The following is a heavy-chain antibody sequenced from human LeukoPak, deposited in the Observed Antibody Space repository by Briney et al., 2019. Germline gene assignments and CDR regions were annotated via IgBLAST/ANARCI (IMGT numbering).Heavy chain of an antibody. CDR3: AKVFYCDSSGYFDC. D-gene: IGHD3-22*01. V-gene: IGHV3-23*01. CDR2: ISGSGGST. Sequence: GGSLRLSCAASGFTFSSYAMSWVRQAPGEGLEWVSAISGSGGSTYYPDSVKGRFTISRDNSKNTLSLQMNSLRAEDTAVYYCAKVFYCDSSGYFDCWGQGTLVTVSS. CDR1: GFTFSSYA. J-gene: IGHJ4*02.